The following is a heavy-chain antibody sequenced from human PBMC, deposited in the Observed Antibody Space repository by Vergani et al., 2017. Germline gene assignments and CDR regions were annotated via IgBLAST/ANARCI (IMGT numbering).Heavy chain of an antibody. CDR3: ARVIVGCSRTNCFADH. J-gene: IGHJ4*02. Sequence: QVQLVQSGAEVKKPGASVKVSCKASGYTFTGYYMHRVRQAPGQGLEWMGWINPNSGGTNYAQKFQGRVTMTRDTSISTAYMELSRLRSDDTAIYYCARVIVGCSRTNCFADHWGQGTLVTVSS. CDR1: GYTFTGYY. D-gene: IGHD2-2*01. CDR2: INPNSGGT. V-gene: IGHV1-2*02.